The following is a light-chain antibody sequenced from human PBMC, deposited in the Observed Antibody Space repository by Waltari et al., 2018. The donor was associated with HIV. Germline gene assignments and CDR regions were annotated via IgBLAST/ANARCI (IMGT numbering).Light chain of an antibody. J-gene: IGLJ3*02. CDR2: DND. CDR1: RSKFGHDL. V-gene: IGLV1-51*01. CDR3: GTWDTSLGAGV. Sequence: QSVFTQPPSVSAAPGQKVTIPRPGRRSKFGHDLAPWYQHLPGAAPKLLIYDNDKRPSGISDRFSGSKSGTSATLGITGLQTGDEADYYCGTWDTSLGAGVFGGGTKLTVL.